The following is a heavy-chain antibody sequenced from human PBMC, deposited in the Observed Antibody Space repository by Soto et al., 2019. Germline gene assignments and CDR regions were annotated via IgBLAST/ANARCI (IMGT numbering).Heavy chain of an antibody. CDR3: AARAPSITYGMDV. V-gene: IGHV3-23*01. Sequence: EVQLLESGGGLVQPGGSLRLSCAASGFTFSSYAMTWVRQAPGKGLEWVSTISGSGSITHYADSVKGRFTISRDNSKNTMYLQVNSLRAEDTAVYYCAARAPSITYGMDVWGQGTTVTVSS. J-gene: IGHJ6*02. CDR2: ISGSGSIT. CDR1: GFTFSSYA. D-gene: IGHD3-10*01.